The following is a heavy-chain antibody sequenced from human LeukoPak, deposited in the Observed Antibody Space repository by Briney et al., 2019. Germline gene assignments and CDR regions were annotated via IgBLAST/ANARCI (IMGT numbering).Heavy chain of an antibody. J-gene: IGHJ4*02. CDR2: ISSSSITL. V-gene: IGHV3-48*01. CDR3: ARDSEYIYFDY. Sequence: GGSLRLSCAASGVMKTYSMNWVRQAPGKGLEWISYISSSSITLNYADSVKGRFTISRDNAKNSLYLQMNSLRAEDTAVYYCARDSEYIYFDYWGQGTLVTVSS. D-gene: IGHD2/OR15-2a*01. CDR1: GVMKTYS.